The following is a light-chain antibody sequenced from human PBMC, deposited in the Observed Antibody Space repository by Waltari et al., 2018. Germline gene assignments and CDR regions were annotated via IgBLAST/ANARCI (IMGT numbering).Light chain of an antibody. CDR1: HLGDNY. V-gene: IGLV3-1*01. J-gene: IGLJ1*01. CDR3: QAWDSSTPYV. Sequence: SYELTQPPSVSVSPGQTARIPCYGRHLGDNYACWYQQKPGQSPVLVIYQDTKPPSGIPERFSGSNSGNTATLTISGTQAMDEADYYCQAWDSSTPYVFGPGTKVTVL. CDR2: QDT.